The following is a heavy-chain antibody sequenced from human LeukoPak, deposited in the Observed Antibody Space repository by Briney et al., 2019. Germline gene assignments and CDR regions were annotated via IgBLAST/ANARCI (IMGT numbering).Heavy chain of an antibody. CDR3: AKSNGYGLVDI. CDR2: IYHTGST. Sequence: PSETLSLTCTVSGYSVSSGYYWAWIRQPPGKGLEWIGSIYHTGSTYYNPSLKSRVTISLDTSKNQFSLKLRSVTAADTAMYYCAKSNGYGLVDIWGQGTMVTVSS. D-gene: IGHD3-10*01. J-gene: IGHJ3*02. V-gene: IGHV4-38-2*02. CDR1: GYSVSSGYY.